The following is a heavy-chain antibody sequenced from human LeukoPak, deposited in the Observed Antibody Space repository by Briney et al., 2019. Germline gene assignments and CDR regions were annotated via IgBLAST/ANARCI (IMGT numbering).Heavy chain of an antibody. CDR3: ARTYSSGLRLFDY. CDR1: GGSVSSGTYY. CDR2: INYSGST. V-gene: IGHV4-61*01. J-gene: IGHJ4*02. Sequence: PSETLSLTCTVSGGSVSSGTYYWSWIRQPPGKGLEWIGYINYSGSTNYNPSLKSRVTVSVDPSKNQFSLKLGSVTAADTAVYYCARTYSSGLRLFDYWGQGTLVTVSS. D-gene: IGHD6-19*01.